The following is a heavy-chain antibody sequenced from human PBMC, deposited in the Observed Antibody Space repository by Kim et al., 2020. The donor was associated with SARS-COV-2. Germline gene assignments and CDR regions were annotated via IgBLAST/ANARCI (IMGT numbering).Heavy chain of an antibody. CDR1: GYTFTSYD. V-gene: IGHV1-8*01. D-gene: IGHD6-19*01. CDR2: MNPNSGNT. CDR3: ARGGVPIEWREWLDGMDV. Sequence: ASVKVSCKASGYTFTSYDINWVRQATGQGLEWMGWMNPNSGNTGYAQKFQGRVTMTRNTSISTAYMELSSLRSEDTAVYYCARGGVPIEWREWLDGMDVWGQGTTVTVSS. J-gene: IGHJ6*02.